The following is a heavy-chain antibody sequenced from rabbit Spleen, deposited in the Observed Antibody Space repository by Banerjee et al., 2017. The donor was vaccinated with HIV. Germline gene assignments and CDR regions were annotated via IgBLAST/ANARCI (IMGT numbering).Heavy chain of an antibody. CDR1: GFDFSSYY. Sequence: QEQLVESGGGLVQPEGSLKLSCKGSGFDFSSYYMSWVRQAPGKGLEWIGYIDPFFGTTYYANWVNGRFTISNDNAQNTVFLQMTSLTVADTATYFCARDLAGVIGWNFGFWGPGTLVTVS. J-gene: IGHJ3*01. V-gene: IGHV1S47*01. CDR2: IDPFFGTT. D-gene: IGHD4-1*01. CDR3: ARDLAGVIGWNFGF.